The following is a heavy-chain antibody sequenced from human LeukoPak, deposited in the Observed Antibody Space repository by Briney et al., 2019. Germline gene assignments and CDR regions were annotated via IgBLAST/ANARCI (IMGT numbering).Heavy chain of an antibody. CDR1: VYTFTVYY. CDR2: INPNSGGT. D-gene: IGHD6-13*01. Sequence: ASVKVSFKSSVYTFTVYYMHWVRQAPGQGLEWMGWINPNSGGTNYAQKFQGRVTMTRDTSISTAYMELSRLRSDDTAVYYCARCDGSSWETYYYYYMDVWGKGTTVTVSS. J-gene: IGHJ6*03. CDR3: ARCDGSSWETYYYYYMDV. V-gene: IGHV1-2*02.